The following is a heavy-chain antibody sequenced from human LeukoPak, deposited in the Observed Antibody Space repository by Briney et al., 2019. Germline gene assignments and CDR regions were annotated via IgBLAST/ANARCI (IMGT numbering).Heavy chain of an antibody. V-gene: IGHV3-21*01. CDR1: GFTFSRYT. D-gene: IGHD4-17*01. CDR3: ARSGDYGWFDP. J-gene: IGHJ5*02. Sequence: KPEGSLRLSCSASGFTFSRYTMNWVRQAPGKWLEWVSSISTSTTYIYYADSVEGRFTISRDSAKSSLYLQMNSLRAEDTAVYYCARSGDYGWFDPWGQGTLVTVSS. CDR2: ISTSTTYI.